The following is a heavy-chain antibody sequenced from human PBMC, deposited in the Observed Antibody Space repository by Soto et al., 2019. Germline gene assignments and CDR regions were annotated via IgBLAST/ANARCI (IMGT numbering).Heavy chain of an antibody. CDR2: INPASGST. D-gene: IGHD6-13*01. Sequence: QVQLVQSGAEVKKPGASVKLSCRTSGYTFTHYYIHWVRQAPGQGLEWLGIINPASGSTNYAQDFQGRVPLTMDTSTTTGYMDLSGLRAEDTAIFYCARDLAAGDHWGQGTLVTVSS. V-gene: IGHV1-46*01. CDR1: GYTFTHYY. J-gene: IGHJ4*02. CDR3: ARDLAAGDH.